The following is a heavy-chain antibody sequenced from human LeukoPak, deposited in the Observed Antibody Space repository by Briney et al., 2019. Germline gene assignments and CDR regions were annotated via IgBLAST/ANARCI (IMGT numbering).Heavy chain of an antibody. CDR2: INPSGGST. V-gene: IGHV1-46*01. Sequence: ASLQVSCQASGYTFTNYYMHWMRQPPGQGLDWMGIINPSGGSTSYAQKFQGRVTMTRGTSTSTVYMALSSLRSDDTAVYYCARAGYDSSGYSSYWGQGTLVTVSS. CDR3: ARAGYDSSGYSSY. CDR1: GYTFTNYY. D-gene: IGHD3-22*01. J-gene: IGHJ4*02.